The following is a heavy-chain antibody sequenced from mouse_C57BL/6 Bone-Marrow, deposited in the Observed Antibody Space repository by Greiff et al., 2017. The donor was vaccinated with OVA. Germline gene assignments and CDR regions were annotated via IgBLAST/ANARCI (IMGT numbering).Heavy chain of an antibody. CDR2: ISYDGSN. D-gene: IGHD2-5*01. Sequence: EVQLQQSGPGLVKPSQSLSLTCSVTGYSITSGYYWNWIRQFPGNKLEWMGYISYDGSNNYNPSLKNRISITRDTSKNQFFLKLNSVTTEDTATYYCARVDYYSNYYFDYWGQGTPLTVSS. CDR1: GYSITSGYY. V-gene: IGHV3-6*01. J-gene: IGHJ2*01. CDR3: ARVDYYSNYYFDY.